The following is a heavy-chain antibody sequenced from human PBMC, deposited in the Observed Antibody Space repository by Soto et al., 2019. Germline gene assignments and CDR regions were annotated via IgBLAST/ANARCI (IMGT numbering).Heavy chain of an antibody. CDR2: ISGSGGST. CDR3: AHHYYFGSGSLSD. CDR1: GFTFSSYA. Sequence: EVQLLESGGGLVQPGGSLRLSCAASGFTFSSYAMSWVRQAPGKGLERVSVISGSGGSTYYADSVKGRFTISRDNSRKTLYLQMNSLRAEDTAVYYCAHHYYFGSGSLSDWGQGTLVTVSS. D-gene: IGHD3-10*01. J-gene: IGHJ4*02. V-gene: IGHV3-23*01.